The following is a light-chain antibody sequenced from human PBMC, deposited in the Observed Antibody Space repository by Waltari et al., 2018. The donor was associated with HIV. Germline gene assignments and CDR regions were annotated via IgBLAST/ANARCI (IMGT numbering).Light chain of an antibody. CDR1: SSALGGSHY. J-gene: IGLJ2*01. V-gene: IGLV2-8*01. CDR3: SSYAGSNNLV. CDR2: EVS. Sequence: QYALTQPPSASGSPGQSVTISCPGTSSALGGSHYVSWYQQHPGKAPKLMIYEVSKRPSGVPDRFSGSKSGNTASLTVSGLQAEDEADYYCSSYAGSNNLVFGGGTKLTVL.